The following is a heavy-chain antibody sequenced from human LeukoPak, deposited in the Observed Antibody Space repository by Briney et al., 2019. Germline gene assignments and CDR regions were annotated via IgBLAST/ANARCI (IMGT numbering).Heavy chain of an antibody. V-gene: IGHV3-9*01. CDR3: AKGSYYDSSGYYSY. D-gene: IGHD3-22*01. Sequence: PGGPLRLSCAASGFTFDDYAMHWVRQAPGKGLEWVSGINWNSGSIGYADYVKGRFTISRDHCKNPLYLQINNLRAEDTALYYCAKGSYYDSSGYYSYWGQGTLVTVSS. J-gene: IGHJ4*02. CDR2: INWNSGSI. CDR1: GFTFDDYA.